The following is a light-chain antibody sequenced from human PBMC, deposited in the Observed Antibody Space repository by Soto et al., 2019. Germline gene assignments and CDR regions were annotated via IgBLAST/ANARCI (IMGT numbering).Light chain of an antibody. Sequence: EIVLTQSPGTLSLSPGERATLSCRAIQSVSTNYLAWYQQKPGQAPLLLIYCAFNRAGGVPDRFSGSVSGTDFTLTISRLEPEDFAVNYSQQYGRXPRTSGQRTKV. CDR3: QQYGRXPRT. CDR1: QSVSTNY. J-gene: IGKJ1*01. CDR2: CAF. V-gene: IGKV3-20*01.